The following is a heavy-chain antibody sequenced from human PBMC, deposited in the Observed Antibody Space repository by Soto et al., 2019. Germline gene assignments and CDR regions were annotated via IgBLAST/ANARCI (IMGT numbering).Heavy chain of an antibody. J-gene: IGHJ6*02. D-gene: IGHD5-12*01. CDR2: ISSSSSYI. CDR3: AKATIVATMDV. Sequence: EVQLVESGGGLVKPGGSLRLSCVASGFALSNYSMNWVRQAPGKGLEWVSSISSSSSYIYYADSVKGRFTISRDSAKNSLYLQMNSLRPEDTALYYCAKATIVATMDVWGQGTTVTVSS. V-gene: IGHV3-21*01. CDR1: GFALSNYS.